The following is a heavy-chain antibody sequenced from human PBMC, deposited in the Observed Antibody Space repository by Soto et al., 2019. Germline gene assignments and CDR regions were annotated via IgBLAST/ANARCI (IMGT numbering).Heavy chain of an antibody. J-gene: IGHJ1*01. V-gene: IGHV4-59*01. Sequence: SETLSLTCTVSGGSISSYYWSWIRQPPGKGLEWIGYIYYSGSTNYNPSLKSRVTISVDTSKNQFSLKLSSVTAADTAVYYCASSXGWYPGTRGRFLGYFQHWGQGTLVTVSS. CDR3: ASSXGWYPGTRGRFLGYFQH. CDR1: GGSISSYY. CDR2: IYYSGST. D-gene: IGHD6-19*01.